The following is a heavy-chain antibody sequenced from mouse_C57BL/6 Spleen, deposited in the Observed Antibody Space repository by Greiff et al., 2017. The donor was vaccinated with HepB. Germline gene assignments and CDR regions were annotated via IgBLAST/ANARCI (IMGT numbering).Heavy chain of an antibody. CDR1: GYAFTNYL. CDR3: AREGSYSQGFAY. V-gene: IGHV1-54*01. CDR2: INPGSGGT. Sequence: VQLQQSGAELVRPGTSVKVSCKASGYAFTNYLIEWVKQRPGQGLEWIGVINPGSGGTNYNEKFKGKSTLTADKSSSTAYMQLSSLTSEDSAVYFCAREGSYSQGFAYWVQGTLVTVSA. D-gene: IGHD2-10*01. J-gene: IGHJ3*01.